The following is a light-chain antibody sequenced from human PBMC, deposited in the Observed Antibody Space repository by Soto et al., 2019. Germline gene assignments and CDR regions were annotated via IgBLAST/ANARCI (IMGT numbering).Light chain of an antibody. CDR2: RNN. CDR1: SSNIESNY. V-gene: IGLV1-47*01. Sequence: QSVLTQPPSASGTPGQRVTISCSGSSSNIESNYVYWYQQLPGTAPRLLIYRNNQRPSGVPDRFSGSKSGTSASLAISALRSEYEDDYYCTAWDDSLRGRLFGGRTKLTVL. J-gene: IGLJ2*01. CDR3: TAWDDSLRGRL.